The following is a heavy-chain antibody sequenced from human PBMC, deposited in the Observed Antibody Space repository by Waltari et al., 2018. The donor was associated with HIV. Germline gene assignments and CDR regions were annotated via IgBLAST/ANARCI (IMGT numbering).Heavy chain of an antibody. J-gene: IGHJ4*02. CDR3: ARAYVWGSPFDY. V-gene: IGHV1-2*02. CDR2: INPNSGGT. D-gene: IGHD3-16*01. Sequence: QVQLVQSGAAVKKPGASVKVSCKASGYTCTDSYMDCVRQAPGQGLEWMGWINPNSGGTNYAQKFQGRVTMTRDTSISTAYMELSRLRSDDTAVYYCARAYVWGSPFDYWGQGTLVTVSS. CDR1: GYTCTDSY.